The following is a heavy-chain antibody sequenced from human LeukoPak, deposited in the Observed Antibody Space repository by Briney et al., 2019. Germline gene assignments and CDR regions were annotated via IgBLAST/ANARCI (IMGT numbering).Heavy chain of an antibody. CDR1: GGSFSGYY. CDR2: INHSGRT. V-gene: IGHV4-34*01. J-gene: IGHJ5*02. D-gene: IGHD6-13*01. CDR3: AKGARALIAAAGTNNWFDP. Sequence: SETLSLTCAVYGGSFSGYYWSWIRQPPGKGLEWIGEINHSGRTNYNPSLKSRVTISVDTSKNQFSLKLSSVTAADTAVYYCAKGARALIAAAGTNNWFDPWGQGTLVTVSS.